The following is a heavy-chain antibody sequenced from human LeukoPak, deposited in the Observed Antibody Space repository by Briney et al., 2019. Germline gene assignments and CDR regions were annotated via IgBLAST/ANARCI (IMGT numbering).Heavy chain of an antibody. CDR1: GGTFSSYA. J-gene: IGHJ6*03. V-gene: IGHV1-69*05. CDR2: IIPIFGTA. D-gene: IGHD3-3*01. Sequence: GASVKVSCKASGGTFSSYAISWVRQAPGQGLEWMGGIIPIFGTANYAQKFQGRVTMTTDTSTSTAYMELRSLRSDDTAVYYCAREHYDAGYYMDVWGKGTTVTVSS. CDR3: AREHYDAGYYMDV.